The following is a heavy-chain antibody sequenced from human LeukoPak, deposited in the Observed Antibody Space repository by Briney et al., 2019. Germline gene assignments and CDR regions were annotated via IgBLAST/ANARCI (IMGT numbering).Heavy chain of an antibody. CDR1: GFTFRNYA. Sequence: GGSLRLSCAASGFTFRNYAMSWVRQAPGKGLEWVSAISGSGDETNYADSVKGRLTISRDNSKNTLFLQMNSLRAEDTAVYYCAKAGRSGGWYWFAYWGQGTLVTVSS. CDR3: AKAGRSGGWYWFAY. J-gene: IGHJ4*02. V-gene: IGHV3-23*01. D-gene: IGHD6-19*01. CDR2: ISGSGDET.